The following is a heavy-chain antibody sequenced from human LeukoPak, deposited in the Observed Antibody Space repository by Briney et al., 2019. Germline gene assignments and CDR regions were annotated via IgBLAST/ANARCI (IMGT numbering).Heavy chain of an antibody. CDR3: TTDRTLGSSGYYYAFDY. V-gene: IGHV3-30*02. Sequence: GGSLRLSCAASGFTFSSYGMHWVRQAPGKGLEWVAFIRYDGSNKYYADSVKGRFTISRDNSKNTLYLQMNSLKTEDTAVYYCTTDRTLGSSGYYYAFDYWGQGTLVTVSS. CDR1: GFTFSSYG. CDR2: IRYDGSNK. D-gene: IGHD3-22*01. J-gene: IGHJ4*02.